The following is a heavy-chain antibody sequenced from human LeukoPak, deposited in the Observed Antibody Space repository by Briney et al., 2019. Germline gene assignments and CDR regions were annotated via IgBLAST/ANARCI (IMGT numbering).Heavy chain of an antibody. CDR3: AADPERGSGIYYYMDV. Sequence: RGASVKVSCKASGYAFTSYYIHWVRQAPGQGLEWMGWINPNSGGTNYAQKFQGRVTMTRDTSISTAYMELSSLRSEDTAVYYCAADPERGSGIYYYMDVWGKGTTVTVSS. CDR2: INPNSGGT. V-gene: IGHV1-2*02. CDR1: GYAFTSYY. D-gene: IGHD3-10*01. J-gene: IGHJ6*03.